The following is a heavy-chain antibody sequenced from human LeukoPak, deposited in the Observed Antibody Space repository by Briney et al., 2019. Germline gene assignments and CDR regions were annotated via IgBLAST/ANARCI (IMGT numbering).Heavy chain of an antibody. D-gene: IGHD3-22*01. CDR3: ARGAYYDSSGYYLPYWYFDL. V-gene: IGHV4-59*01. CDR1: GGSISSYY. J-gene: IGHJ2*01. Sequence: SQTLSLTCTVSGGSISSYYWSWIRQPPGKGLEWIGYIYYSGSTNYNPSLKSRVTISVDTSKNQFSLKLSSVTAADTAVYYCARGAYYDSSGYYLPYWYFDLWGRGTLVTVSS. CDR2: IYYSGST.